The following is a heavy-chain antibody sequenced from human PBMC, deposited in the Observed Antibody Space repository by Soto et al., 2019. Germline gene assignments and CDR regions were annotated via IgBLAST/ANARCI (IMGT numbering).Heavy chain of an antibody. D-gene: IGHD3-22*01. CDR2: IYSSGST. J-gene: IGHJ4*02. V-gene: IGHV4-31*03. Sequence: QVQLQESDPGLVKPSQTLSLICTVSGGSISSGGYYWSWIRQHPGKGLEWIGYIYSSGSTYYNPSLKSRLTLSLDTSENHFSLNLSSMTAADTAVYYCARDGDGSGYFLDFWGQGTLVTVSS. CDR1: GGSISSGGYY. CDR3: ARDGDGSGYFLDF.